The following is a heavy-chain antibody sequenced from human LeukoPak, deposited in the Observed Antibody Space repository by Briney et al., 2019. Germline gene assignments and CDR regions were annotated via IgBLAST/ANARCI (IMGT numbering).Heavy chain of an antibody. CDR3: AKFRGAYTSAWHFDY. CDR2: ISGGSTSI. CDR1: GFTFSNFA. D-gene: IGHD6-19*01. Sequence: GGSLRLSCAASGFTFSNFAMSWVRQTPGKGLEWVSTISGGSTSIYYADSVKGRFTISRDDSKNTLYLRLNSLRAEDTAIYYCAKFRGAYTSAWHFDYWGQGTLVTVSS. J-gene: IGHJ4*02. V-gene: IGHV3-23*01.